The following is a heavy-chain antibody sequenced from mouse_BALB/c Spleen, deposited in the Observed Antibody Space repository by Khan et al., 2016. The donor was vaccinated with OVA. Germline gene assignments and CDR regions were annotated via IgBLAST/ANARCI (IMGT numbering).Heavy chain of an antibody. D-gene: IGHD2-1*01. CDR3: ATLYGNLFAY. CDR2: IDPANGDT. J-gene: IGHJ3*01. CDR1: GFNIKDTY. V-gene: IGHV14-3*02. Sequence: EVELVESGAELVKPGASVKLSCTGSGFNIKDTYMHWMNQRPEQGLEWIGRIDPANGDTKYGPKFQDKATLTADTSSNTAYLQLSSLTSEDTAVYFCATLYGNLFAYWGQGTLVSVS.